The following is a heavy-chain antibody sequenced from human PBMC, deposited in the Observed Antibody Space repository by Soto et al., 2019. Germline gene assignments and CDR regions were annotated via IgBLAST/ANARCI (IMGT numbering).Heavy chain of an antibody. D-gene: IGHD6-6*01. CDR2: IYASGGT. CDR3: GHRRAVATRCWFDP. CDR1: GFSLSSGGGA. J-gene: IGHJ5*02. Sequence: QITLKESGPTLVKSTQTLTLTCTFSGFSLSSGGGAVGWIRQPPGKALEWLAIIYASGGTHYSPSLKTRLTIXXXTXXNQVVLTMTNMDPVDTATYYCGHRRAVATRCWFDPWGQGILVTVSS. V-gene: IGHV2-5*01.